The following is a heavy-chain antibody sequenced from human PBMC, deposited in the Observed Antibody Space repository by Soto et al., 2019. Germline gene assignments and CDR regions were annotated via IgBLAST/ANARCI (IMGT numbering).Heavy chain of an antibody. Sequence: GGSLRLACAASELPFIGNGMTWVRQAPGKGLEWVSIISKDGSGTIYADSVKGRFTASRDNSKNTLYLQMNSLRVDDTAMYYCVKDNNWDDPGWGQGNLVTVSS. J-gene: IGHJ4*02. CDR2: ISKDGSGT. CDR1: ELPFIGNG. V-gene: IGHV3-23*01. CDR3: VKDNNWDDPG. D-gene: IGHD1-20*01.